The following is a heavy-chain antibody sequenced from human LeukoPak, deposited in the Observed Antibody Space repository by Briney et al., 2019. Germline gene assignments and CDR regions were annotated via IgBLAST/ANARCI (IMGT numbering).Heavy chain of an antibody. V-gene: IGHV1-46*01. CDR2: INTRGGST. CDR1: GYTFTSYC. Sequence: GASVKVSCKASGYTFTSYCIHWMRQAPGQGLEWMGIINTRGGSTSYAQKFQGRVTMTRDTFTSTVYMELSRLRSDDTAVYYCARYLKYYYGSGSYYYYMDVWGKGTTVTISS. CDR3: ARYLKYYYGSGSYYYYMDV. D-gene: IGHD3-10*01. J-gene: IGHJ6*03.